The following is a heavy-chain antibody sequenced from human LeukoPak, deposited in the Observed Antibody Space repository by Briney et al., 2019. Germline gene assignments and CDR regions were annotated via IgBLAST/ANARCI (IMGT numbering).Heavy chain of an antibody. Sequence: PGGSLRLSCTVSGFTFGNYAMTWVRQGPGKGLESVSSASTDVTPYYANSVKGRFTISRDNSKSTLYLRMNSLRAEDTAVYYCAKLGHGGYYSYMDVWGKGTTVTVSS. CDR1: GFTFGNYA. D-gene: IGHD2-21*01. CDR3: AKLGHGGYYSYMDV. CDR2: ASTDVTP. V-gene: IGHV3-23*01. J-gene: IGHJ6*03.